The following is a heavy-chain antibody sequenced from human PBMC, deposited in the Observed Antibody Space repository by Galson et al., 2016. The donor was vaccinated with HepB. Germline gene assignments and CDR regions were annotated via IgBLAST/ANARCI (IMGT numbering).Heavy chain of an antibody. D-gene: IGHD3-10*01. V-gene: IGHV3-7*01. CDR1: GFTFSSYW. Sequence: SLRLSCAASGFTFSSYWMTWVRQAPGKGLEWVAHIKHDGSEKYYVDSVRGRFTISRDNSKNTLYLQMNSLRAEDTGLYYCARERPTPGTGAFDYWGQGTMITVSS. J-gene: IGHJ4*03. CDR2: IKHDGSEK. CDR3: ARERPTPGTGAFDY.